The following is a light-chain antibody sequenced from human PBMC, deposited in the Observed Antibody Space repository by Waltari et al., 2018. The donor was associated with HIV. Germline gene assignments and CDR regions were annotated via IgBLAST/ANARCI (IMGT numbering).Light chain of an antibody. Sequence: QPVLTQPPSVSGAPGPRVTISCTRSSSNIGATYAVNWYQQLPGTAPKLLIYANNNRPSGVPDRFSGSKSGTSASLAITGLQAEDEADYYCQSYDSTLRVVFGGGTKLTVL. CDR3: QSYDSTLRVV. CDR1: SSNIGATYA. J-gene: IGLJ2*01. CDR2: ANN. V-gene: IGLV1-40*01.